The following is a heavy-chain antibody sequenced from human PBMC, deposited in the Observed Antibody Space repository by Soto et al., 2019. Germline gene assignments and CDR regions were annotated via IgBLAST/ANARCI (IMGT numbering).Heavy chain of an antibody. D-gene: IGHD3-10*01. CDR1: GFTFSSYG. Sequence: GGSLRLSCAASGFTFSSYGMNWVRQAPGKGLEWVAVISYDGSNKYYADSVKGRFTISRDNSKNTLYLQMNSLRAEDTAVYYCAKGSSGGIWGQGTMVTVSS. CDR3: AKGSSGGI. CDR2: ISYDGSNK. V-gene: IGHV3-30*18. J-gene: IGHJ3*02.